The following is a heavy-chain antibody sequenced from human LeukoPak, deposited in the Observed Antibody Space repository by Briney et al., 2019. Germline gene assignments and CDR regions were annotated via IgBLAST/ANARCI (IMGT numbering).Heavy chain of an antibody. CDR3: ARGPVYSSSWYYYYYGMDV. V-gene: IGHV4-39*07. CDR1: GGSIRSSYYY. D-gene: IGHD6-13*01. CDR2: INHSGST. J-gene: IGHJ6*02. Sequence: SETLSLTCTVSGGSIRSSYYYWGWIRQPPGKGLEWIGEINHSGSTNYNPSLKSRVTISVDTSKNQFSLKLSSVTAADTAVYYCARGPVYSSSWYYYYYGMDVWGQGTTVTVSS.